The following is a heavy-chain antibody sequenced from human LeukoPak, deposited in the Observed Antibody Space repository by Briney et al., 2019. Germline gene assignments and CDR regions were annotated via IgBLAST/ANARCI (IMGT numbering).Heavy chain of an antibody. CDR1: GFTFSSYG. CDR2: ISYDGSNK. J-gene: IGHJ4*02. V-gene: IGHV3-30*03. CDR3: ARRTESKCFDL. D-gene: IGHD2-2*01. Sequence: PGRSLRLSCAASGFTFSSYGMHWVRQAPGKGLEWVAVISYDGSNKYYADSVKGRFTISRDNSKNTLYLQMNSLRAEDTAVYYCARRTESKCFDLWGQGTLVTVSS.